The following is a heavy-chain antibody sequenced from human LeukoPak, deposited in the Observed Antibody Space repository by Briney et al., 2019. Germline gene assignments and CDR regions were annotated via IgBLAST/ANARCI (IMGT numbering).Heavy chain of an antibody. D-gene: IGHD3-10*01. Sequence: GASVKVSCKASGYTFTSYGIGWVRQAPGQGLEWMGWISAYNGNTNYAQKLQGRVTMTTDTSTSTAYMELRSLRSDDTAVYYWARSLSRGFGELFSGFDYWGQGTLVTVSS. CDR3: ARSLSRGFGELFSGFDY. CDR1: GYTFTSYG. CDR2: ISAYNGNT. V-gene: IGHV1-18*01. J-gene: IGHJ4*02.